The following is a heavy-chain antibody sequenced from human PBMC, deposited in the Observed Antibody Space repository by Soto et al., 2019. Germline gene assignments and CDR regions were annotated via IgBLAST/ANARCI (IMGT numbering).Heavy chain of an antibody. Sequence: NPSETLSLTCAVSGGSISSGGYSWSWIRQPPGKGLEWIGYIYHSGSTYYNPSLKSRVTISVDRSKNQISLKLSPVTAADTAVYYGARGRDGYNSKSPYYCDYWGQGTLVTVSS. CDR1: GGSISSGGYS. D-gene: IGHD5-12*01. V-gene: IGHV4-30-2*01. CDR3: ARGRDGYNSKSPYYCDY. CDR2: IYHSGST. J-gene: IGHJ4*02.